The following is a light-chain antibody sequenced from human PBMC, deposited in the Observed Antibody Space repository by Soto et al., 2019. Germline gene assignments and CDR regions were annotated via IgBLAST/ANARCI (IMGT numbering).Light chain of an antibody. V-gene: IGLV2-18*02. J-gene: IGLJ1*01. CDR1: SSDVGSYNR. CDR3: NSYTSSSTYV. Sequence: QSVLTQPPSVSGSPGQSVTISCTGTSSDVGSYNRVSWYQQPPGTAPKLMIYEVSNRPSGVPDLFSGSKSGNTASLTISGLQAEDEADYYCNSYTSSSTYVFGTGTKLTVL. CDR2: EVS.